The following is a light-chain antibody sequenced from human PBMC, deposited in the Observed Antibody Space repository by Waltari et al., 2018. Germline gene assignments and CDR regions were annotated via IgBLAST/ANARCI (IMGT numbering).Light chain of an antibody. CDR1: HGISSY. Sequence: DIQLTESPSFLSASIGDRVTITCRASHGISSYLAWFQQKPGKAPKPLIYAASTLQSGVPARFSGSGSGTEFTLTISSLQPEDFATYYCQEHNTDPLSLTFGGGTKVEI. J-gene: IGKJ4*01. V-gene: IGKV1-9*01. CDR3: QEHNTDPLSLT. CDR2: AAS.